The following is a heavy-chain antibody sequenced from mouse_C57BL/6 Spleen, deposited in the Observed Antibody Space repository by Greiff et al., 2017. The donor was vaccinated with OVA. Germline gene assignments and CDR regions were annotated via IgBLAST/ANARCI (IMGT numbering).Heavy chain of an antibody. D-gene: IGHD1-1*01. V-gene: IGHV1-18*01. CDR1: GYTFTDYN. CDR2: INPNNGGT. CDR3: ARWDDGSSPYAMDY. Sequence: EVQGVESGPELVKPGASVKIPCKASGYTFTDYNMDWVKQSPGKSLEWIGDINPNNGGTIYNQKFKGKATLTVDKSSSTAYMELRSLTSEDTAVYYCARWDDGSSPYAMDYWGQGTSVTVSS. J-gene: IGHJ4*01.